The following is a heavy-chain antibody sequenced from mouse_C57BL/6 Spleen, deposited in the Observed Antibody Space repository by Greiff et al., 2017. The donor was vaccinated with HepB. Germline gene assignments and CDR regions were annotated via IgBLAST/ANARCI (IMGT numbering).Heavy chain of an antibody. J-gene: IGHJ1*03. V-gene: IGHV3-6*01. CDR2: ISYDGSN. Sequence: EVKLMESGPGLVKPSQSLSLTCSVTGYSITSGYYWNWIRQFPGNKLEWMGYISYDGSNNYNPSLKNRISITRDTSKNQFFLKLNSVTTEDTATYYCARGGYYDYSGYFDVWGTGTTVTVSS. CDR3: ARGGYYDYSGYFDV. D-gene: IGHD2-4*01. CDR1: GYSITSGYY.